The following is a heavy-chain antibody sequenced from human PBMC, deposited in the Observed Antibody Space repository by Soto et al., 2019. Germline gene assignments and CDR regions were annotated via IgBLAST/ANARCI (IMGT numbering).Heavy chain of an antibody. J-gene: IGHJ4*01. Sequence: GSLRLSCAAPGFTFSDNYMNWIRQAPGKGLEWLSYISSRSTTIYYADSVKGRFTISRDNANNSLYLEMNSLRAEDTAVYYCARGENYFDSDGYYYFEHWGQGTLVTVSS. CDR3: ARGENYFDSDGYYYFEH. CDR1: GFTFSDNY. V-gene: IGHV3-11*01. CDR2: ISSRSTTI. D-gene: IGHD3-22*01.